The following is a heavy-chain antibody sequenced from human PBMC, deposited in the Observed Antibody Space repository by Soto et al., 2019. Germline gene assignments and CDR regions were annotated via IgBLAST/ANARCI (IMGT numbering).Heavy chain of an antibody. D-gene: IGHD3-3*01. CDR1: GFTFSSYW. J-gene: IGHJ4*02. Sequence: GGSLRLSCAASGFTFSSYWMSWVRQAPGKGLEWVANIKQDGSEKYYVDSVKGRFTISRDNAKNSLYLQMNSLRAEDTAVYYCARVIGLRFLEWLLTTGIDYWGQGTQVTVSS. V-gene: IGHV3-7*01. CDR2: IKQDGSEK. CDR3: ARVIGLRFLEWLLTTGIDY.